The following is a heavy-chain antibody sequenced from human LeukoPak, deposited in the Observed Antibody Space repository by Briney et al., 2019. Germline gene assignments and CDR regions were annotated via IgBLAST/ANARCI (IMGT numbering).Heavy chain of an antibody. J-gene: IGHJ3*02. CDR2: ISSSSSYI. D-gene: IGHD6-13*01. Sequence: PGGSLRLSCAASGFTFSSYSMNRVRQAPGKGLEWVSSISSSSSYIYYADSVKGRFTISRDNAKNSLYLQMNSLRAEDTAVYYCARAPGIAAAIDIWGQGTMVTVSS. CDR3: ARAPGIAAAIDI. V-gene: IGHV3-21*01. CDR1: GFTFSSYS.